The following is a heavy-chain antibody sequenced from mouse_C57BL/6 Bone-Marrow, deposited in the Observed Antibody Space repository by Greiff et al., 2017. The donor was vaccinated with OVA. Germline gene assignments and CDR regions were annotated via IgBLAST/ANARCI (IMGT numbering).Heavy chain of an antibody. Sequence: VQLQQSGAELVRPGASVTLSCKASGYTFTDYEMHWVKQTPVHGLEWIGAIDPETGGTAYNQKFKGKAILTADKSSSTAYMELRSLTSEDSAVYYCTRSSITTVVATPSDYWGQGTTLTVSS. CDR2: IDPETGGT. CDR3: TRSSITTVVATPSDY. J-gene: IGHJ2*01. CDR1: GYTFTDYE. D-gene: IGHD1-1*01. V-gene: IGHV1-15*01.